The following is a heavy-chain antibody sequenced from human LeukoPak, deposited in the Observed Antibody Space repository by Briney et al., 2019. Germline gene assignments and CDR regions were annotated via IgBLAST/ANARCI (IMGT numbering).Heavy chain of an antibody. CDR2: ISAGGGST. CDR1: GLTFSDYS. CDR3: AKDAAGPEY. V-gene: IGHV3-23*01. Sequence: HPGGSLRLSCAVSGLTFSDYSMAWVRQAPGKGLFWVSGISAGGGSTYYADSVKGRFTISRDNSRNTLYLQMNGLSAEDTAVYYCAKDAAGPEYWGQGTLVTVSS. J-gene: IGHJ4*02. D-gene: IGHD6-13*01.